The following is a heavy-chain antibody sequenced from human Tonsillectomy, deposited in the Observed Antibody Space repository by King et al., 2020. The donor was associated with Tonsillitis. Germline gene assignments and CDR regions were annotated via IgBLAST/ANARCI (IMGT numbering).Heavy chain of an antibody. V-gene: IGHV3-7*01. Sequence: VQLVESGGGLVQPGGSLRLSCAASGFTFSSYWMSWVRQAPGKELEWVANIKQDGSEKYYVDSVKGRFTISRDNAKNSLYLQMNSLRAEDTAVYYCARGGRFNPYYYYGMDVWGQGTTVTVSS. CDR1: GFTFSSYW. CDR3: ARGGRFNPYYYYGMDV. CDR2: IKQDGSEK. J-gene: IGHJ6*02.